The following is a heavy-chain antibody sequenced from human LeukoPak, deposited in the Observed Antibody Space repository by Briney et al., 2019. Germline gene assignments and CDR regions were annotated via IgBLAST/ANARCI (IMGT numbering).Heavy chain of an antibody. J-gene: IGHJ3*02. CDR1: GFTVSSNY. Sequence: PGGSLRLSCAASGFTVSSNYMSWVRQAPGKGLEWVSYISSSGGTIYYADSVRGRFTISRDNAKNSLYLQMNSLRAEDTAFYYCARSRIAVTYDAFDIWGQGTMVTVS. CDR3: ARSRIAVTYDAFDI. V-gene: IGHV3-11*04. D-gene: IGHD6-19*01. CDR2: ISSSGGTI.